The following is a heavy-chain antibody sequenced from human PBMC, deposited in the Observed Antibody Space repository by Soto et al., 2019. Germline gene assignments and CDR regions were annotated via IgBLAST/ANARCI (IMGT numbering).Heavy chain of an antibody. J-gene: IGHJ3*02. CDR3: ADGRAAAGTDAFDI. Sequence: PSETLSLTCTVSGGSISSSSYYWGWIRQPPGKGLEWIGSIYYSGSTYYNPSLKSRVTISVDTSKNQFSLKLSSVTAADTAVYYCADGRAAAGTDAFDIWGQGTMVTVSS. V-gene: IGHV4-39*01. D-gene: IGHD6-13*01. CDR2: IYYSGST. CDR1: GGSISSSSYY.